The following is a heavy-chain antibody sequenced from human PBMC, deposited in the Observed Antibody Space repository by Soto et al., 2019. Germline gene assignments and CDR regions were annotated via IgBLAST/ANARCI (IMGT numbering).Heavy chain of an antibody. D-gene: IGHD5-18*01. CDR2: ISTSGGTT. J-gene: IGHJ4*02. CDR1: GFTFSTYA. Sequence: PGGSLRLSCAASGFTFSTYAMSWVRQAPGKGLEWVSGISTSGGTTYYADSVKGRFTISRDNSKNTLYLQMNSLRAEDTAVYYCAKSPRIQLWPPQFDFWGQGTLVTVSS. V-gene: IGHV3-23*01. CDR3: AKSPRIQLWPPQFDF.